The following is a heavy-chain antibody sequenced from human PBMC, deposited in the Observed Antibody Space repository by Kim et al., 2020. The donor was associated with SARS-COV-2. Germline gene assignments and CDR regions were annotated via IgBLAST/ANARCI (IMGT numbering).Heavy chain of an antibody. CDR2: IYYDGTT. V-gene: IGHV3-66*01. Sequence: GGSLRLSCAASGFTVSNNYMSWVRQTPGKGLEWVSIIYYDGTTYYTDSVKDRFTISRDNSKNTLYLQMNSLRAEDTSVYYCARWSGNYYDYWGQGTLVT. D-gene: IGHD3-3*01. CDR3: ARWSGNYYDY. CDR1: GFTVSNNY. J-gene: IGHJ4*02.